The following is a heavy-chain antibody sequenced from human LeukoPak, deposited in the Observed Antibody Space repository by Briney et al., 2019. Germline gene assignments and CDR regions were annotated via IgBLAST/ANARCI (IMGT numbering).Heavy chain of an antibody. CDR2: LSGDGGNT. J-gene: IGHJ4*02. V-gene: IGHV3-23*01. CDR1: GFTFGSYA. D-gene: IGHD3-3*01. Sequence: GGSLRLSCAASGFTFGSYAMSWVRQAPGKGLEWVSALSGDGGNTNYADSVKGRFTISRDDSRKTLYLQMNSLRAEDTAIYYCARLSAGDFWSGYWNFFDHWGQGTLVTVSS. CDR3: ARLSAGDFWSGYWNFFDH.